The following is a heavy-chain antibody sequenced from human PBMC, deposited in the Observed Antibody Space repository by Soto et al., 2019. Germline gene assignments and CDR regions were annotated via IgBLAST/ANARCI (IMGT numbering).Heavy chain of an antibody. D-gene: IGHD2-2*02. CDR2: ISNNGGST. V-gene: IGHV3-64*05. J-gene: IGHJ3*02. CDR3: VKALSARYNSARTFDI. CDR1: GFSFSGYA. Sequence: PGGSLRLSSSASGFSFSGYAMHWVRQAPGKGLEYVSGISNNGGSTYYADSVNGRFTISRDNSKNMLYVQMNSLRAEDTAVYYCVKALSARYNSARTFDIWGQGTMVTVSS.